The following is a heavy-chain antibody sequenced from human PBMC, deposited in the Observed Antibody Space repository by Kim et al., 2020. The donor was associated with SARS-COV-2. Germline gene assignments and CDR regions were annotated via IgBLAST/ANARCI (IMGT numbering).Heavy chain of an antibody. Sequence: GGSLRLSCAASGFTFSSYAMSWVRQAPGKGLEWVSAISGSGGSTYYADSVKGRFTISRDNSKNTLYLQMNSLRAEDTAVYYCAKDRTLAVPSGLLWFGELSAGLGGMDVWGQGTTVTVSS. CDR1: GFTFSSYA. J-gene: IGHJ6*02. CDR3: AKDRTLAVPSGLLWFGELSAGLGGMDV. D-gene: IGHD3-10*01. CDR2: ISGSGGST. V-gene: IGHV3-23*01.